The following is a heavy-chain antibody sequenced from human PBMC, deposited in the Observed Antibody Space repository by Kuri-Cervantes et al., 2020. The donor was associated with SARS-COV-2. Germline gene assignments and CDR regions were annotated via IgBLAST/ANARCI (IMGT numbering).Heavy chain of an antibody. D-gene: IGHD3-10*02. V-gene: IGHV1-69*04. CDR1: GGTFSSYA. CDR2: IIPIFGIA. CDR3: ARQLETTMLYYFDY. Sequence: SVKVSCKASGGTFSSYAISWVRQAPGQGLEWMGRIIPIFGIANYAQKFQGRVTVTADKSTSTAYMELSSLRSEDTAVYYCARQLETTMLYYFDYWGQGTLVTVSS. J-gene: IGHJ4*02.